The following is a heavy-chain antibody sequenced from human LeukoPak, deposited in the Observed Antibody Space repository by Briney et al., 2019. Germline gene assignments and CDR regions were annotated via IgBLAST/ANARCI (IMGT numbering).Heavy chain of an antibody. CDR3: ARGRSSSSSAFDY. J-gene: IGHJ4*02. Sequence: SQTLSLTCTVSGGSISSGGYYCSWIRQHPGKGLEWIGYIHYSGSTYYNPSLKNRVTISVDTSKNQFSLKLSSVTAADTAVYYCARGRSSSSSAFDYWGLGTLVTVSS. CDR2: IHYSGST. D-gene: IGHD6-6*01. CDR1: GGSISSGGYY. V-gene: IGHV4-31*03.